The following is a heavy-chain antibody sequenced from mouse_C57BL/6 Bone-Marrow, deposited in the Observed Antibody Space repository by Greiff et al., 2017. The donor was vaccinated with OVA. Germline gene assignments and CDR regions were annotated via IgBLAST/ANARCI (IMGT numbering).Heavy chain of an antibody. CDR2: INPNNGGT. J-gene: IGHJ4*01. V-gene: IGHV1-26*01. Sequence: EVQLQQSGPELVKPGASVKISCKASGYTFTDYYMNWVKQSHGKSLEWIGDINPNNGGTSYNQKFKGKATLTVDKSSSTAYMELRSLTSEDSAVYYCASPYYDYDIPYAMDYWGQGTSVTVSS. D-gene: IGHD2-4*01. CDR3: ASPYYDYDIPYAMDY. CDR1: GYTFTDYY.